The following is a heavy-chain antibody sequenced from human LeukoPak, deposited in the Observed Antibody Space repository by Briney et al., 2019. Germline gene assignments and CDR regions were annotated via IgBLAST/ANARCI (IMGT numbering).Heavy chain of an antibody. J-gene: IGHJ4*02. V-gene: IGHV4-59*11. CDR3: ARGRLIAGATVFDY. CDR2: IYCSGST. D-gene: IGHD1-26*01. Sequence: SETLSLTCTVSGDSITRHYWSWIRQPPGKGLEWIGCIYCSGSTSYNPSLKSRVTISVDTSNNQFSLKLTSMTAADTAVYFCARGRLIAGATVFDYWGQGTLATVSS. CDR1: GDSITRHY.